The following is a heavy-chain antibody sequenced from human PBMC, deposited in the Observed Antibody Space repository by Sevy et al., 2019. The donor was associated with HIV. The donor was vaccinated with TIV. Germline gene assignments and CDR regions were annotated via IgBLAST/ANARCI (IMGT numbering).Heavy chain of an antibody. CDR3: ARGSSSGHGY. CDR2: INHSGST. J-gene: IGHJ4*02. Sequence: SETLSLTCAVYGGSFSGYYWSWIRQPPGKGLELIGEINHSGSTNYNPSLKSRVTISVDTSKNQFSLKLSSVTAADTAVYYCARGSSSGHGYWGQGTLVTVSS. CDR1: GGSFSGYY. D-gene: IGHD6-6*01. V-gene: IGHV4-34*01.